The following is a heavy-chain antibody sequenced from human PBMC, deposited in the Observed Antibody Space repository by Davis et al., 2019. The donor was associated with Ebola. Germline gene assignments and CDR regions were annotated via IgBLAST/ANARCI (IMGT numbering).Heavy chain of an antibody. D-gene: IGHD2-8*01. Sequence: PGGSLRLSCAASGFTFGSYWMSWVRQAPGKGLEWVANVKQDGSEKYYVDSVKGRFTISRDNAKNSLYPHMNSLRAEDTAVYYCTTEGGYCTNGVCFYYFDYWGQGTLVTVSS. CDR2: VKQDGSEK. V-gene: IGHV3-7*03. J-gene: IGHJ4*02. CDR3: TTEGGYCTNGVCFYYFDY. CDR1: GFTFGSYW.